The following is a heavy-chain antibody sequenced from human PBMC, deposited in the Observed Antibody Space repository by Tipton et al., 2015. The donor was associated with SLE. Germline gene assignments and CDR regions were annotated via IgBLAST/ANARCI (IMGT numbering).Heavy chain of an antibody. Sequence: QSGAEVKKPGASVKVSCKASGYTFTSYGISWVRQAPGQGLEWMGWISTYNGNTNYAQKLQGRVTMTTDTSTSTAYMELRSLRSDDTAVYYCARDDYSDFWSGTYGMDVWGQGTTVTVSS. CDR2: ISTYNGNT. V-gene: IGHV1-18*01. CDR3: ARDDYSDFWSGTYGMDV. CDR1: GYTFTSYG. D-gene: IGHD3-3*01. J-gene: IGHJ6*02.